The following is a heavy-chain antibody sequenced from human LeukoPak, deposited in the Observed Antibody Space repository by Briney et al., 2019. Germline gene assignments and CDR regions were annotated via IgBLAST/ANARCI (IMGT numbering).Heavy chain of an antibody. D-gene: IGHD2-21*01. CDR2: VYTSRST. V-gene: IGHV4-4*07. Sequence: PSETLALPCTVPGGXISSYSCSWIRQPAGKGLEWIGGVYTSRSTNYIPSLNSRVTMSVDTSKNQFSLKLTSVTAADTAVYSCARDRGGAFDYWGQGTLVTVSS. CDR1: GGXISSYS. J-gene: IGHJ4*02. CDR3: ARDRGGAFDY.